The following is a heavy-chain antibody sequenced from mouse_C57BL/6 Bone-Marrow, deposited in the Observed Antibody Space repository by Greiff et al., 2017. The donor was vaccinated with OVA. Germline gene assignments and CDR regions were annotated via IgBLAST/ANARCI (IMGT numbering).Heavy chain of an antibody. CDR2: ISDGGSYT. CDR3: AREGWDY. J-gene: IGHJ2*01. CDR1: GFTFSSYA. V-gene: IGHV5-4*01. Sequence: EVHLLESGGGLVKPGGSLKLSCAASGFTFSSYAMSWVRQTPEQRLEWVATISDGGSYTYYPDNVKGRFTISRDNARNNLYLQMSHLKSEDTAIYCCAREGWDYWGRGTALTVSS. D-gene: IGHD3-3*01.